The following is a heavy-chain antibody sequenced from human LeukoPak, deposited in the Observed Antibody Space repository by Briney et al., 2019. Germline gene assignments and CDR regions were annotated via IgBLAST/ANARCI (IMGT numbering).Heavy chain of an antibody. Sequence: GRSLRLSCAASGFTLSSYGMHWVRQAPGKGLEWVAVIWYDGSNKYYADSVKGRFTISRDNSKNTLYLQMNSLRAEDTAVYYCARERGYSSGWPFDYWGQGTLVTVSS. D-gene: IGHD6-19*01. J-gene: IGHJ4*02. V-gene: IGHV3-33*01. CDR1: GFTLSSYG. CDR3: ARERGYSSGWPFDY. CDR2: IWYDGSNK.